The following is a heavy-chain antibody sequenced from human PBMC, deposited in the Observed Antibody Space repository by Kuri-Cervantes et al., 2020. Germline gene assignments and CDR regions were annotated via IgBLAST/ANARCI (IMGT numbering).Heavy chain of an antibody. Sequence: TCAASGFTFSSYAISWVRQAPGQGLEWMGGIIPIFGTANYAQKFQGRVTITADESTSTAYMELSSLRSEDTAVYYCARDARPWGIVPAAIEDHYFDYWGQGTLVTVSS. J-gene: IGHJ4*02. V-gene: IGHV1-69*01. D-gene: IGHD2-2*01. CDR2: IIPIFGTA. CDR3: ARDARPWGIVPAAIEDHYFDY. CDR1: GFTFSSYA.